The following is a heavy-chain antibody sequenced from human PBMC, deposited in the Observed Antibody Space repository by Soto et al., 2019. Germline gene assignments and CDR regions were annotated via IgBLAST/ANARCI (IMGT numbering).Heavy chain of an antibody. D-gene: IGHD2-21*02. Sequence: QVQLVQSGAEEKKPGASVKVSCKASGYTFTSYAMRWVRQAPGQRLEWMGWINAGNGNTKYSQKLQGRVTITRDTSASTAYMALSGLRSEDTAVYYGARCIVVVTAIDFWGQGTLVTVSS. V-gene: IGHV1-3*05. J-gene: IGHJ4*02. CDR1: GYTFTSYA. CDR2: INAGNGNT. CDR3: ARCIVVVTAIDF.